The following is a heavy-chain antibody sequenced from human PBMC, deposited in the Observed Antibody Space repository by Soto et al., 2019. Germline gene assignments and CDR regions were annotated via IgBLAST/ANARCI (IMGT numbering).Heavy chain of an antibody. V-gene: IGHV6-1*01. Sequence: PSQTLSLTCAISGDSVSSNSAAWNWIRQSPSRGLEWLGRTYYRSKWYNDYAVSVKSRITINPETSKKQFSLQLNSVTPEDTAVDYCARGIPWGCNSTSCYDIDYWGQGTLVTVSS. D-gene: IGHD2-2*01. CDR3: ARGIPWGCNSTSCYDIDY. J-gene: IGHJ4*02. CDR2: TYYRSKWYN. CDR1: GDSVSSNSAA.